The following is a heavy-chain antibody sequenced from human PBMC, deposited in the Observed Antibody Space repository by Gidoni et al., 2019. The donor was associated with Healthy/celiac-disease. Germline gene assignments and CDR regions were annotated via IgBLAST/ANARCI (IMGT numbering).Heavy chain of an antibody. CDR2: IYYSGST. V-gene: IGHV4-59*01. CDR3: ASSGYSFPFGY. J-gene: IGHJ4*02. Sequence: QVQLQESGPGLVKPSETLSLTCTVSGGSISTYYWSWIRQPPGKGLEWIGYIYYSGSTNYNPSLKSRVTISVDTSKNQFSLKLSSLTAADTAVYYCASSGYSFPFGYWGQGTLVTVSS. CDR1: GGSISTYY. D-gene: IGHD3-22*01.